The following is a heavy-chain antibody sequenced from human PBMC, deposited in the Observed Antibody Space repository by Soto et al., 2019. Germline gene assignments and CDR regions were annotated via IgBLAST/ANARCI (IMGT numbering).Heavy chain of an antibody. V-gene: IGHV4-39*01. Sequence: SETLSLTCTVSGASISRSPYCWAWIRQPPGKGLEWVGSLCYSRNYYRPSIKSLVTISVDTSKNQLSLKLSSVTAADTAIYYCSRRAPEGFDPWGQGTLVTVSS. CDR2: LCYSRN. CDR3: SRRAPEGFDP. J-gene: IGHJ5*02. CDR1: GASISRSPYC.